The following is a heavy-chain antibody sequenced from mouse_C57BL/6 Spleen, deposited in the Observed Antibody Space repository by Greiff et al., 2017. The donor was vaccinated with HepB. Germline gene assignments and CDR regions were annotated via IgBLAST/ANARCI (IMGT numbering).Heavy chain of an antibody. CDR1: GYAFSSSW. CDR3: ARWDYDYDVGY. Sequence: QVQLKESGPELVKPGASVKISCKASGYAFSSSWMNWVKQRPGKGLEWIGRIYPGDGDTNYNGKFKGKATLTADKSSSTAYMQLSSLTSEDSAVYFCARWDYDYDVGYWGQCTTLTVSS. V-gene: IGHV1-82*01. D-gene: IGHD2-4*01. CDR2: IYPGDGDT. J-gene: IGHJ2*01.